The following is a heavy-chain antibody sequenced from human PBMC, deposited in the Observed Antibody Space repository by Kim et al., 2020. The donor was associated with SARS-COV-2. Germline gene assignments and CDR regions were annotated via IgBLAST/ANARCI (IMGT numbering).Heavy chain of an antibody. Sequence: ASVKVSCKASGYTFTSYAMHWVRQAPGQRLEWMGWINAGNGNTKYSQKFQGRVTITRDTSASTAYMELSSLRSEDTAVYYCARDRTGVVVAATLCDWGQGTLVPVSS. D-gene: IGHD2-15*01. CDR3: ARDRTGVVVAATLCD. CDR1: GYTFTSYA. J-gene: IGHJ4*02. V-gene: IGHV1-3*01. CDR2: INAGNGNT.